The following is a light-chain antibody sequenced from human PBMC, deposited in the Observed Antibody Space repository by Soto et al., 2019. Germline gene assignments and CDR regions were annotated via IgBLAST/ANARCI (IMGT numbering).Light chain of an antibody. J-gene: IGKJ3*01. CDR3: QHYNSYSEFS. Sequence: DIQMTQSPPTLSASVGDRVTITCRASQSINNWLAWYQQKPGKAPKLLIYKASTLENGVPSRFSSSGSGTEFTLTIGCLQPDDFATYYCQHYNSYSEFSFGPGTKVDIK. V-gene: IGKV1-5*03. CDR1: QSINNW. CDR2: KAS.